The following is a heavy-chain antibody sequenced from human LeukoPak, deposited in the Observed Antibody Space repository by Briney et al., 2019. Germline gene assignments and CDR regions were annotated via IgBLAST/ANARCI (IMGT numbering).Heavy chain of an antibody. CDR2: INSDGSST. CDR1: RFTFSSYW. D-gene: IGHD3-16*01. J-gene: IGHJ4*02. Sequence: GGSLRLSCAASRFTFSSYWMHWGRQAPGKGLVWVSHINSDGSSTTYADSVKGRFTISRDNAENTLYLQMNSLRADGTAVYYCATLGIMDYWGQGTLVTVSS. CDR3: ATLGIMDY. V-gene: IGHV3-74*01.